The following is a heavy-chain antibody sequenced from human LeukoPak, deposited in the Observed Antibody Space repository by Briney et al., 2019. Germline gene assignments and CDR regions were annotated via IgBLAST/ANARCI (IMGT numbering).Heavy chain of an antibody. Sequence: GGSLRLSCAASGLTVSSSYMTWVRQAPGKGLEWVSIIYSGGSTYYADSVKGRFTISRDNSKNTLYLQMNSLTVEDTAVYYCARVGGTTVVMYWFDPWGQGTLVTVSS. V-gene: IGHV3-53*01. J-gene: IGHJ5*02. CDR3: ARVGGTTVVMYWFDP. CDR1: GLTVSSSY. D-gene: IGHD4-23*01. CDR2: IYSGGST.